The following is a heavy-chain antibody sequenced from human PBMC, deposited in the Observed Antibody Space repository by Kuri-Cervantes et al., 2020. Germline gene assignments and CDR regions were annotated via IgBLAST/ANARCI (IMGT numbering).Heavy chain of an antibody. Sequence: SETLSLTCTVSGGSVSSYYWSWIRQPAGKRLEWIGRIYTSRSTNYNPSLKSRVTISVDKSKNQFSLKLSSVTAADTAVYYCARDQIREIDAFDIWGQGTMVTVSS. J-gene: IGHJ3*02. D-gene: IGHD5-24*01. CDR3: ARDQIREIDAFDI. V-gene: IGHV4-4*07. CDR2: IYTSRST. CDR1: GGSVSSYY.